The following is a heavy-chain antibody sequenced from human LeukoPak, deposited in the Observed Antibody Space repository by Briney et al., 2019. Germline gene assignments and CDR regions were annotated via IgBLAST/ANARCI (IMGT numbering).Heavy chain of an antibody. CDR1: GYTFTSYY. D-gene: IGHD3-10*01. CDR3: ARVEAMYYYGSGSYTPLYNWFDP. J-gene: IGHJ5*02. Sequence: ASVKVSCKASGYTFTSYYMHWVRQAPGQGLEWMGWINPNSGGTNYAQKFQGGVTMTRDTSISTAYMELSRLRSDDTAVYYCARVEAMYYYGSGSYTPLYNWFDPWGQGTLVTVSS. V-gene: IGHV1-2*02. CDR2: INPNSGGT.